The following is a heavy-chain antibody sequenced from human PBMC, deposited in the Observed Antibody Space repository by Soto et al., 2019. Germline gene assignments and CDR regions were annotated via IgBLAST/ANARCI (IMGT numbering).Heavy chain of an antibody. D-gene: IGHD3-22*01. V-gene: IGHV1-69*06. CDR3: ASPSYDSSGYSTDAFDI. Sequence: QVQLVQSGAEVKKPGSSVKVSCKASGGTFSSYAISWVRQAPGQGLEWMGGIIPIFGTANYAQKFQGRVTITADKSTSTAYIELSSLRSEDTAVYYCASPSYDSSGYSTDAFDIWGQGTMVTVSS. J-gene: IGHJ3*02. CDR2: IIPIFGTA. CDR1: GGTFSSYA.